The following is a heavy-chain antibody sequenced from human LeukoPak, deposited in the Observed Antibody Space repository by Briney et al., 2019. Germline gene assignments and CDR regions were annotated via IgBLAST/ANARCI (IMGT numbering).Heavy chain of an antibody. CDR1: GFTVSNNY. CDR2: IKQDESEK. J-gene: IGHJ4*02. CDR3: ARAGSNWNYVY. D-gene: IGHD1-7*01. Sequence: TGGSLRLSCAASGFTVSNNYMSWVRQTPGKGLEWVANIKQDESEKYYADAVKGRFTISRDNTKNSLSLQMNSLTAEDTAVYYCARAGSNWNYVYWGQGTLVTVSS. V-gene: IGHV3-7*01.